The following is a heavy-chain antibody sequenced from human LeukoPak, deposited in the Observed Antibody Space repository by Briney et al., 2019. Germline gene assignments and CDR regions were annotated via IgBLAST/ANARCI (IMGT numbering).Heavy chain of an antibody. D-gene: IGHD3-16*02. CDR1: GGSISSSSYY. Sequence: SDTLSLTCTVSGGSISSSSYYWAWIRQPPGKGLEWIGSINYSGSTYYNPSLKSRVTISVDTSKNQFSLKLSSVTAADTAVYYCARGDYDYVWGSYRFDYWGQGTLVTVSS. V-gene: IGHV4-39*07. CDR2: INYSGST. CDR3: ARGDYDYVWGSYRFDY. J-gene: IGHJ4*02.